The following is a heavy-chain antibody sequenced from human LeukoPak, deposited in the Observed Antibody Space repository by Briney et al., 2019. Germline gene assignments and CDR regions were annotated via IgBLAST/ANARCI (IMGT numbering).Heavy chain of an antibody. Sequence: SETLSLTCTVSGGSISSGGYYWSWIRQHPGKGLEWIGYIYYSGSTYYNPSLKSRVTISVDTSKNQFSLKLSSVTAADTAAYYCARECRDYVWGSYTYFDYWGQGTLVTVSS. J-gene: IGHJ4*02. CDR1: GGSISSGGYY. CDR2: IYYSGST. CDR3: ARECRDYVWGSYTYFDY. D-gene: IGHD3-16*01. V-gene: IGHV4-31*03.